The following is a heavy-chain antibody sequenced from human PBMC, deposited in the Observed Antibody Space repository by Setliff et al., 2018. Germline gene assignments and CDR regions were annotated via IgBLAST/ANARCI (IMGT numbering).Heavy chain of an antibody. J-gene: IGHJ6*02. Sequence: PGGSLRLSCAASGFTFNFFWMSWVRQVPGKGLEWVANINQDGSTPFYVDSVKGRFTVSRDNVKNSLFLQMDSLRVDDTAVYYCGREYYDSSGFSYGMDVWGQGTTVTVSS. V-gene: IGHV3-7*01. D-gene: IGHD3-22*01. CDR3: GREYYDSSGFSYGMDV. CDR1: GFTFNFFW. CDR2: INQDGSTP.